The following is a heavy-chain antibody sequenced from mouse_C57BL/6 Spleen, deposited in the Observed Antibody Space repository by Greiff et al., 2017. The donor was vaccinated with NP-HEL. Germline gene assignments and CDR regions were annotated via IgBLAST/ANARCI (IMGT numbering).Heavy chain of an antibody. Sequence: EVQLQQSGPELVKPGASVKIPCKASGYTFTDYNMDWVKQSHGKSLEWIGDINPNNGGTIYNQKFKGKATLTVDESSSTAYMELRSLTSEDTAVYYCARASSYSYYFDYWGQGTTLTVSS. CDR3: ARASSYSYYFDY. D-gene: IGHD1-1*01. V-gene: IGHV1-18*01. J-gene: IGHJ2*01. CDR1: GYTFTDYN. CDR2: INPNNGGT.